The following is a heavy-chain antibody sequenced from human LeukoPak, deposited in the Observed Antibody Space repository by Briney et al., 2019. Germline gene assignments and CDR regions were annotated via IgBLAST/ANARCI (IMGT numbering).Heavy chain of an antibody. Sequence: ASVKVSCKASGGTFSSYAISWVRQAPGQGLEWMGGIIPIFGTANYAQKFQGRVTITTDESTSTAYMELSSLRSEDTAVYYCARMASGDSRVDYWGQGTLVTVSS. CDR2: IIPIFGTA. V-gene: IGHV1-69*05. J-gene: IGHJ4*02. D-gene: IGHD3-10*01. CDR1: GGTFSSYA. CDR3: ARMASGDSRVDY.